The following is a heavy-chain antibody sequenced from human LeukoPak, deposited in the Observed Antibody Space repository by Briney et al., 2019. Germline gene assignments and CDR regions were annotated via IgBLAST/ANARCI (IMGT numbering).Heavy chain of an antibody. Sequence: SVKVSCKASGGTFSSYAISWVRQAPGQGLEWIGRIIPIFGIANYAQKFQGRVTITADKSTSTAYMELSSLRSEDTAVYYCARSYRRYGSGSYSHDYYYGMDVWGQGTTDTVSS. CDR3: ARSYRRYGSGSYSHDYYYGMDV. CDR1: GGTFSSYA. CDR2: IIPIFGIA. J-gene: IGHJ6*02. D-gene: IGHD3-10*01. V-gene: IGHV1-69*04.